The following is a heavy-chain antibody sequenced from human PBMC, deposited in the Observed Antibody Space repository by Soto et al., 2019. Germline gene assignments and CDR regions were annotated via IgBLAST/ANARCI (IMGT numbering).Heavy chain of an antibody. V-gene: IGHV3-23*01. Sequence: PGGSLRLSCAASGFTFSSYAMSWVRQAPGKGLEWVSAISSSGGSIYYADSVKGRFTISRDNAKNTLYLQMNSLRAEDTALYYCARDREGYQSWFDPWGQGTLVTVSS. CDR3: ARDREGYQSWFDP. CDR1: GFTFSSYA. D-gene: IGHD2-2*01. CDR2: ISSSGGSI. J-gene: IGHJ5*02.